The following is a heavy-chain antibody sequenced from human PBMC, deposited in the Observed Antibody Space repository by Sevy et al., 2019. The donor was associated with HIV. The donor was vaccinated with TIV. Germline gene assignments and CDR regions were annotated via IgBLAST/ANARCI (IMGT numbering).Heavy chain of an antibody. Sequence: GGSLRLSCAASGFTFSSYAMSWVRQAPGKGLEWVSAISGSGGSTYYADSVKGRFTISIDKSKNTLYLQMNSLRAEDTAAYYAANWGLYSNYVFSYDGMDVWGQGTTVTVSS. J-gene: IGHJ6*02. CDR1: GFTFSSYA. CDR3: ANWGLYSNYVFSYDGMDV. V-gene: IGHV3-23*01. D-gene: IGHD4-4*01. CDR2: ISGSGGST.